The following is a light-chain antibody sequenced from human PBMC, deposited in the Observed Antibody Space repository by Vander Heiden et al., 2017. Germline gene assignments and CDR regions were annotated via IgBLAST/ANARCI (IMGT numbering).Light chain of an antibody. Sequence: DIQVTQSPSFLSASVGDRVTITCRASQGISSYLAWYQQKPGKAPKLLIYAASTLQSGVPSRFSGSGSGTEFTLTISSLQPEDFATYYRQQLNSYPLTFGGGTKVEIK. CDR1: QGISSY. J-gene: IGKJ4*01. CDR3: QQLNSYPLT. CDR2: AAS. V-gene: IGKV1-9*01.